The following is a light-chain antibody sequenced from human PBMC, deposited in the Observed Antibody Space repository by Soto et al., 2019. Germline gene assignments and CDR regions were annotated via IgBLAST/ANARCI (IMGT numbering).Light chain of an antibody. J-gene: IGKJ1*01. CDR3: QQYGSSLQT. CDR1: QSVSSSY. Sequence: PGTLSLSPGERATLSCRASQSVSSSYLAWYQQKPGQAPRLLIYGASSRASGIPDRFSGSGSGTDFTLTISRLEPEDFAVYYCQQYGSSLQTFGQGTKVDIK. V-gene: IGKV3-20*01. CDR2: GAS.